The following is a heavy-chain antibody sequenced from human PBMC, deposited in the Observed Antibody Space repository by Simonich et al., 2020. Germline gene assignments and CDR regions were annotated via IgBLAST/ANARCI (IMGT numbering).Heavy chain of an antibody. Sequence: QVQLVQSGAEVKKPGASVKVSCKASGYTFTSYGISWVRQAPGQGLEWMGWISAYNGNTNDAKKLQGRVTMTTDTSTSTAYMELRSLRSDDTAVYYCARASRGTWWYYYFDYWGQGTLVTVSS. J-gene: IGHJ4*02. D-gene: IGHD2-15*01. CDR1: GYTFTSYG. CDR2: ISAYNGNT. CDR3: ARASRGTWWYYYFDY. V-gene: IGHV1-18*01.